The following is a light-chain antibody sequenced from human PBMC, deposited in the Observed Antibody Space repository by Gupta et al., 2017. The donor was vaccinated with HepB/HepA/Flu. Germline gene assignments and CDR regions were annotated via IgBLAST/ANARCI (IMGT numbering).Light chain of an antibody. CDR1: SSNIGAGYD. CDR3: QSYDSSRSVGV. J-gene: IGLJ1*01. CDR2: GNS. Sequence: QSVLTQPPSVSGAPGQRVPISCTGSSSNIGAGYDVHWYQQLPGTAPKLLIYGNSNRPSGVPDRFSGSKSGTSASLAITGLQAEDEADYYCQSYDSSRSVGVFGTGTKVTVL. V-gene: IGLV1-40*01.